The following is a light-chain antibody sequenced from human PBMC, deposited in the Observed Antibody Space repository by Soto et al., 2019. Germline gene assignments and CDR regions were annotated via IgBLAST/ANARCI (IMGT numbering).Light chain of an antibody. J-gene: IGLJ1*01. V-gene: IGLV1-40*01. CDR1: TSNIGAGYA. CDR2: GNT. CDR3: QSFDNSLNGSYV. Sequence: QSVLTQPPSVSGAPGQRVTISCTGSTSNIGAGYAVLWYQQLPGTAPKLLIYGNTNRPSGVPDRFSGSKSGTSASLAITGLQAEDEADYYCQSFDNSLNGSYVFGTGTKLTVL.